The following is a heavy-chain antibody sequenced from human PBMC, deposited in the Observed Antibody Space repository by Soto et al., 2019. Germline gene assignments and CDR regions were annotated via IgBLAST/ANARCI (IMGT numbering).Heavy chain of an antibody. V-gene: IGHV3-30-3*01. Sequence: QVQLVESGGGVVQPGRSLRLSCAASGFTFSSYAMHWVRQAPGKGLEWVAVISYDGSNKYYADSVKGRFTISRDNSKNTLYLQMNSLRAEDTAVYYCARDPGWELLPDDAFDIWGQGTMVTVSS. CDR2: ISYDGSNK. J-gene: IGHJ3*02. CDR1: GFTFSSYA. D-gene: IGHD1-26*01. CDR3: ARDPGWELLPDDAFDI.